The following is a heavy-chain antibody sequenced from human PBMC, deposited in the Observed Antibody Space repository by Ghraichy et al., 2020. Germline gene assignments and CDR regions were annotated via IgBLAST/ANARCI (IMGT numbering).Heavy chain of an antibody. J-gene: IGHJ6*02. Sequence: GGSLRLSCTASGFTFGDYAMSWFRQAPGKGLEWVGFIRSKAYGGTTEYAASVKGRFTISRDDSKSIAYLQMNSLKTEDTAVYYCTREAPIVVVPAALETYGMDVWGQGTTVTVSS. CDR1: GFTFGDYA. CDR2: IRSKAYGGTT. CDR3: TREAPIVVVPAALETYGMDV. D-gene: IGHD2-2*01. V-gene: IGHV3-49*03.